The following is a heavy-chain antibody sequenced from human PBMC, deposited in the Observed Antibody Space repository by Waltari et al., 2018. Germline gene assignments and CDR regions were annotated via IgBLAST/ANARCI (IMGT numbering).Heavy chain of an antibody. Sequence: EVQLVESGGGLVQPGRSLRLSCAASGFTFDDYAMHWVRQAPGKGLEWVSGISWNSGSIGYADSVKGRFTISRDNAKNSLYLQMNSLRAEDTALYYCAKELIAAAGTEAFDIWGQGTMVTVSS. D-gene: IGHD6-13*01. J-gene: IGHJ3*02. V-gene: IGHV3-9*01. CDR2: ISWNSGSI. CDR3: AKELIAAAGTEAFDI. CDR1: GFTFDDYA.